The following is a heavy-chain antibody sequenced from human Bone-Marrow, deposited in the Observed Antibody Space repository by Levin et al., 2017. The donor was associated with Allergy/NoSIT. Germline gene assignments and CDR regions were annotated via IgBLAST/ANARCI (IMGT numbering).Heavy chain of an antibody. CDR1: GFTFNIEA. D-gene: IGHD4/OR15-4a*01. V-gene: IGHV3-23*01. CDR2: SGSST. CDR3: AKDPTNYGYYFDY. J-gene: IGHJ4*02. Sequence: PGGSLRLSCVGRGFTFNIEAMSWVRQAPGKGLEWVASSGSSTLYSDSVRGRFTISRDDSKNTLFLQMNSLKVDDTAVYYCAKDPTNYGYYFDYWGQGTLVTVSS.